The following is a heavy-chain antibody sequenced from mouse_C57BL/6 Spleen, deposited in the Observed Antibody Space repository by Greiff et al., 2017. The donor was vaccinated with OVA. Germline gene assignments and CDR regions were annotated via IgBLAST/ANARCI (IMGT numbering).Heavy chain of an antibody. CDR1: GYTFTSYW. J-gene: IGHJ4*01. D-gene: IGHD4-1*01. Sequence: QVQLQQPGAELVKPGASVKLSCKASGYTFTSYWMHWVKQRPGQGLEWIGMIHPNSGSTNYNEKVKSKATLTVDKSSSTAYMQLSSLTSEDSAVYYCARSLNWGYAMDYWGQGTSVTVSS. CDR2: IHPNSGST. CDR3: ARSLNWGYAMDY. V-gene: IGHV1-64*01.